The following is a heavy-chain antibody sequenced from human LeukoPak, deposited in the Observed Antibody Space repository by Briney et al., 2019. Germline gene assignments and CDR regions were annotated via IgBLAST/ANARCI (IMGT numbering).Heavy chain of an antibody. D-gene: IGHD5-18*01. CDR3: ARGPYSYGPSGVYYGMDV. J-gene: IGHJ6*04. Sequence: SVKVSCKASGGTFSGYAISWVRQAPGQGLEWMGGIIPIFGTANYAQKFQGRVTVTADESTSTAYMELSSLRSEDTAVYYCARGPYSYGPSGVYYGMDVWGKGTTVTVSS. CDR2: IIPIFGTA. V-gene: IGHV1-69*01. CDR1: GGTFSGYA.